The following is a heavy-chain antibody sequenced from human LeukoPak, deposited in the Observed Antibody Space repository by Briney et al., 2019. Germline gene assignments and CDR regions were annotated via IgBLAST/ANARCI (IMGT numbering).Heavy chain of an antibody. Sequence: ASVKVSCKASGYTFTSYYIHWVRQAPGQGLEWMGVINVSGGGTTYAQRFQGRVTMTTDTSTSTAYMELRSLRSDDTAVYYCAREPLSSGYYLDYWGQGTLVTVSS. CDR2: INVSGGGT. J-gene: IGHJ4*02. V-gene: IGHV1-46*01. D-gene: IGHD3-22*01. CDR3: AREPLSSGYYLDY. CDR1: GYTFTSYY.